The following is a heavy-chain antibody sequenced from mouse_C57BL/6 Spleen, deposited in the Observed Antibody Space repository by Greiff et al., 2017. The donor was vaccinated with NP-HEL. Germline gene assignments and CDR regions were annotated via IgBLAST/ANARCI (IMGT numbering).Heavy chain of an antibody. CDR3: AREGGGSSFYAMDY. CDR2: IYPSDSET. D-gene: IGHD1-1*01. V-gene: IGHV1-61*01. Sequence: VQLQQPGAELVRPGSSVKLSCKASGYTFTSYWMDWVKQRPGQGLEWIGNIYPSDSETHYNQKFKDKATLTVDKSSSTAYMQLSSLTSEDSAVYYCAREGGGSSFYAMDYWGQGTSVTVSS. CDR1: GYTFTSYW. J-gene: IGHJ4*01.